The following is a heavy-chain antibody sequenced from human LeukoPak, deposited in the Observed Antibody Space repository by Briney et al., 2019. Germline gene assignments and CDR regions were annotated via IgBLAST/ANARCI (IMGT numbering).Heavy chain of an antibody. Sequence: GGSLRLSCAASGFTFSRYWMSWVRQAPGKGLEWVANIKQDGSEKYYVDSVKGRFTISRDNAKNSLYLQMNSLRAEDTAVYYCARIKRRTYYDILTGYYFDYWGQGTLVTVSS. V-gene: IGHV3-7*03. J-gene: IGHJ4*02. CDR2: IKQDGSEK. CDR3: ARIKRRTYYDILTGYYFDY. D-gene: IGHD3-9*01. CDR1: GFTFSRYW.